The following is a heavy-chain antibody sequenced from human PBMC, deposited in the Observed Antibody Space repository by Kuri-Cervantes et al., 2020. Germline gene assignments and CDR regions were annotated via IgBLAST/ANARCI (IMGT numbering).Heavy chain of an antibody. V-gene: IGHV4-59*02. J-gene: IGHJ2*01. D-gene: IGHD6-13*01. Sequence: ESLKISCAASGFTVSSNYMSWVRQAPGKGLEWIGYIFYIGSTNYNPSLKSRVTISVDTSKNQFSLKLSSVTAADTAVFYCARGAAAGALDLWGRGTLVTVSS. CDR2: IFYIGST. CDR1: GFTVSSNY. CDR3: ARGAAAGALDL.